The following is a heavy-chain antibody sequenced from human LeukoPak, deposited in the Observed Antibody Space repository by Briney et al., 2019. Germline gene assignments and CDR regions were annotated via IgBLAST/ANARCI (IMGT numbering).Heavy chain of an antibody. CDR2: ISYDGSNK. CDR1: GFTFSSYA. J-gene: IGHJ4*02. D-gene: IGHD3-22*01. Sequence: GRSLRLSCAASGFTFSSYAMHWVRQAPGKGLEWVAVISYDGSNKYYADSVKGRFTISRDNSKNTLYLQMNSLRAEDTAVYYCARGSYYYDSSGYPLYWGQGTLVTVSS. V-gene: IGHV3-30*04. CDR3: ARGSYYYDSSGYPLY.